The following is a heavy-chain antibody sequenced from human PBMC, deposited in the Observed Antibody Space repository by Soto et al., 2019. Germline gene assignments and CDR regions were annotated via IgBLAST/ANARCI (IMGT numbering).Heavy chain of an antibody. CDR2: IIPILGIA. CDR1: GGTFSSYT. V-gene: IGHV1-69*04. D-gene: IGHD1-20*01. CDR3: ARDPPQYNWNDVLGPDY. J-gene: IGHJ4*02. Sequence: GASVKVSCKASGGTFSSYTISWVRQAPGQGLEWMGRIIPILGIANYAQKFQGRVTITADKSTSTAYMELSSLRSEDTAVYYCARDPPQYNWNDVLGPDYWGQGTLVTVSS.